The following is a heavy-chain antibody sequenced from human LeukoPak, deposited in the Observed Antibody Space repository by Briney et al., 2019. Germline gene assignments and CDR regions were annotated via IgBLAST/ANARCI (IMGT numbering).Heavy chain of an antibody. J-gene: IGHJ4*02. V-gene: IGHV3-64D*06. CDR1: GFTLSSYA. Sequence: GGSLRLSCSASGFTLSSYAMHWVRQAPGKGLEYVSAISSNGGSTYYADSVKGRFTISSDNSKNTLYLQMSSLRAEDTAVYYCVKVQKAEENDYWGQGTLVTVSS. CDR3: VKVQKAEENDY. CDR2: ISSNGGST. D-gene: IGHD6-13*01.